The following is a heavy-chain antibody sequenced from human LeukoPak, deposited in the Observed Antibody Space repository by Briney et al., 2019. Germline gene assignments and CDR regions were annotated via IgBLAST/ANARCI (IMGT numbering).Heavy chain of an antibody. CDR2: ISPSGGST. J-gene: IGHJ4*02. V-gene: IGHV1-46*01. Sequence: ASVKVSCKASGYTFTSYYMHWVRQAPGQGLEWMGIISPSGGSTSYAQKFQGRVTMTRDTSTSTVYMELSSLRSEDTAVYYCARPRYPTYYYDSSGYYLDYWGQGTLVTVSS. CDR3: ARPRYPTYYYDSSGYYLDY. D-gene: IGHD3-22*01. CDR1: GYTFTSYY.